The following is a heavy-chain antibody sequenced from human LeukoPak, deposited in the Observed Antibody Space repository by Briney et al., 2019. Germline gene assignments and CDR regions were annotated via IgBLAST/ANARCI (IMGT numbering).Heavy chain of an antibody. V-gene: IGHV3-21*01. CDR3: ARDTHAYDSSGYAAGY. Sequence: GGSLRLSCAASGFTFSSSSMYWVRQAPGKGLEWVSSISSSSSYIYYADSVKGRFTISRDNAKNSLYLQMNSLRAGDTAVYYCARDTHAYDSSGYAAGYWGQGTLVTVSS. D-gene: IGHD3-22*01. J-gene: IGHJ4*02. CDR1: GFTFSSSS. CDR2: ISSSSSYI.